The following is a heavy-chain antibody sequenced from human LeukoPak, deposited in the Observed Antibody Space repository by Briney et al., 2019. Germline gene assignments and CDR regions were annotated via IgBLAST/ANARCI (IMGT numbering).Heavy chain of an antibody. Sequence: ASVKVSCKASGYTFTSYDINWVRQATGQGLEWRGWRNPNSGNTGYAQKFQGRVTMTRNTSISTAYMELSSLRSEDTAVYYCATRIRPFYYGSGSYSMDVWGQGTTVTVSS. CDR2: RNPNSGNT. CDR1: GYTFTSYD. J-gene: IGHJ6*02. CDR3: ATRIRPFYYGSGSYSMDV. V-gene: IGHV1-8*01. D-gene: IGHD3-10*01.